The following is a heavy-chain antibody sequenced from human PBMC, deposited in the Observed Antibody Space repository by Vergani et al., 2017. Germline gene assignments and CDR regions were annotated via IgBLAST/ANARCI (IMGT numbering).Heavy chain of an antibody. CDR1: GGSISSHY. V-gene: IGHV4-59*11. J-gene: IGHJ4*02. CDR2: IYYSGST. CDR3: ARDLWELPGDY. D-gene: IGHD1-26*01. Sequence: QVQLQESGPGLVKPSETLSLTCTVSGGSISSHYWSWIRQPPGKGLEWIGYIYYSGSTNYNPSLKSRVTISVDTSKNQFSLKLSSVTAADTAVYYCARDLWELPGDYWGQGTLVTVSS.